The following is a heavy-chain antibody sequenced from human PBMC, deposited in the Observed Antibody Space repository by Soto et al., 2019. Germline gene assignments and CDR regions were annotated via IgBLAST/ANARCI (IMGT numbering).Heavy chain of an antibody. CDR1: RFTFSSYD. Sequence: LRLSYAASRFTFSSYDMHWVRQATGKGLEWVSAIGTAGDTYYPGSVKGRFTISRENAKNSLYLQMNSLRAGDTAVYYCARAIDYDILTGYPAPPDYWGQGTLVTVSS. V-gene: IGHV3-13*04. CDR3: ARAIDYDILTGYPAPPDY. D-gene: IGHD3-9*01. J-gene: IGHJ4*02. CDR2: IGTAGDT.